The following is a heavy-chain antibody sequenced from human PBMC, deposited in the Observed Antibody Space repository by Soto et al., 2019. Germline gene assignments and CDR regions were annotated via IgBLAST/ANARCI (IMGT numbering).Heavy chain of an antibody. V-gene: IGHV1-69*12. CDR2: IIPSSGSP. Sequence: QVQLVQSGAEVKKPGSSVKVSCKTSGGSFSLSVISWVRQAPGQGLEWMGGIIPSSGSPNHAKDFQGRLSMSADDSTRTAYIQSRSLRSEDTAVYYCATFSRGTWRAFTSYWGQGTLVTVSS. CDR3: ATFSRGTWRAFTSY. CDR1: GGSFSLSV. D-gene: IGHD3-3*01. J-gene: IGHJ4*02.